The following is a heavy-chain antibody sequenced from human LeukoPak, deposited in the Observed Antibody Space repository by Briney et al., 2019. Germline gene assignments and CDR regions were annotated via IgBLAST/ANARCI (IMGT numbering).Heavy chain of an antibody. V-gene: IGHV3-7*02. CDR1: GLTFSSYW. CDR2: IKQDGSEK. Sequence: GGSLRLSCAASGLTFSSYWMCWVRQAPGKGLEWVAKIKQDGSEKYYVDSVKGRFTISRDNAKNSLYLQMNSLRAEDTAVYYCASTLTLDYWGQGTLVTVSS. CDR3: ASTLTLDY. J-gene: IGHJ4*02.